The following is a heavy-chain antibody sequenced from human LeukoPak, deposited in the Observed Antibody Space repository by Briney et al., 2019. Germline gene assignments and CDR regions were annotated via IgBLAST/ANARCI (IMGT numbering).Heavy chain of an antibody. D-gene: IGHD6-19*01. V-gene: IGHV4-38-2*01. CDR1: GDSISSGYY. Sequence: SGTLSLTCDVSGDSISSGYYWGWIRQPPRKRLEWIGSIYDSGNTTYNPSLKSRVTISADTSKNQFSLKVRSVTAADTAVYYCARNSSGWFFDYWGQGTLVTVSS. CDR3: ARNSSGWFFDY. CDR2: IYDSGNT. J-gene: IGHJ4*02.